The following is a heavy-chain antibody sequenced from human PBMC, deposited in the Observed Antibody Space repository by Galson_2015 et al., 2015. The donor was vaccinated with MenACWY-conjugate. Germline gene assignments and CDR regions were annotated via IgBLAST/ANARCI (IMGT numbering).Heavy chain of an antibody. J-gene: IGHJ4*02. CDR3: ARDRNMKAVAGTGSEPIDY. Sequence: SVKVSCKASGYTFTSYGISWVRQAPGQGLEWMGWISAYNGNTNYAQKLQGRVTMTTDTSTSTAYMELRSLRSDDTAVYYCARDRNMKAVAGTGSEPIDYWGQRTLVTVSS. V-gene: IGHV1-18*01. CDR2: ISAYNGNT. D-gene: IGHD6-19*01. CDR1: GYTFTSYG.